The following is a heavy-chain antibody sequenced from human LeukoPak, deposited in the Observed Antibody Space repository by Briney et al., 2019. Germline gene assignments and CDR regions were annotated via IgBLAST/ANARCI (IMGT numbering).Heavy chain of an antibody. V-gene: IGHV2-70*12. J-gene: IGHJ4*02. D-gene: IGHD2-21*01. CDR3: ARTTIASRIDY. CDR1: GFSLNTTAMC. CDR2: IDWDDDK. Sequence: SGPTLVKPTQPLTLTCTFSGFSLNTTAMCVSWIRQPPGKAPEWLALIDWDDDKYYSTSLKARLTVSKDTSKNQVVLTMANMDPVDTATYFCARTTIASRIDYWGQGTLVTVSS.